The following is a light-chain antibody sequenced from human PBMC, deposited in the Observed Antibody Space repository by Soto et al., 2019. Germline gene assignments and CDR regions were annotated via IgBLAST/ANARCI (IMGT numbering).Light chain of an antibody. CDR1: QSVSSF. Sequence: EIVLTQSPATLSLSPGERATLSCLASQSVSSFLVWYQQKPGQAPRLLIYDASNRATGIPARFSGSGSGPDFTLTISSLEPEDFVFYYCQQCDNWPPLTLGQGTRLEI. V-gene: IGKV3-11*01. CDR2: DAS. CDR3: QQCDNWPPLT. J-gene: IGKJ5*01.